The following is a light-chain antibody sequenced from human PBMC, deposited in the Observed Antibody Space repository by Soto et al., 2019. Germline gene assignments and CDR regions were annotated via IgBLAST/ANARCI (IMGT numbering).Light chain of an antibody. V-gene: IGKV1-39*01. Sequence: DIQMTQSPSSLSASVGDRVTITCRASLTIGHSLSWFQQKAGKPPTLLIYGASALQRGVPARFSGSGSGTEFTLTINKMQREDSATYYCQQTYNLPRTFSQGTKV. J-gene: IGKJ1*01. CDR3: QQTYNLPRT. CDR1: LTIGHS. CDR2: GAS.